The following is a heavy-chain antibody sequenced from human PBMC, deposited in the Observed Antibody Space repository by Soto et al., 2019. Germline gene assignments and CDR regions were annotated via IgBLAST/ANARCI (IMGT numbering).Heavy chain of an antibody. V-gene: IGHV3-23*01. CDR3: AKYVDWGSVPEFEY. CDR1: GFTFSSYA. J-gene: IGHJ4*02. D-gene: IGHD3-16*01. Sequence: EVQLLESGGGLVQPGGSLRLSCAASGFTFSSYAMSWVRQAPGKGLEWVSAISGSGGSTYYADSVKGRFTIYRDNYQDPPYLQMNSLRAEDTAVYYCAKYVDWGSVPEFEYWGQGNLVNVSS. CDR2: ISGSGGST.